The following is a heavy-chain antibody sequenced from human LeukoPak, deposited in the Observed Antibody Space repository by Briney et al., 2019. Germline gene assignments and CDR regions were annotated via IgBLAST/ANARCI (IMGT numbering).Heavy chain of an antibody. V-gene: IGHV3-23*01. CDR2: ISGSGGST. D-gene: IGHD3-3*01. J-gene: IGHJ4*02. CDR1: GFTFSSYA. Sequence: GGSLRLSCAPSGFTFSSYAMSWVRQAPGKGLEWVSAISGSGGSTYYADSVKGRFTISRDNSKNTLYLQMNSLRAEDTAVYYCAKRGYYDFWSGPTDDYWGQGTLVTVSS. CDR3: AKRGYYDFWSGPTDDY.